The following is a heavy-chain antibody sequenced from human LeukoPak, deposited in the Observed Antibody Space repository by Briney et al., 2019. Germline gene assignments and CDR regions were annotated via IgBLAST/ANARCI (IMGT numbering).Heavy chain of an antibody. V-gene: IGHV4-61*02. CDR2: IYTSGST. CDR3: ARHEEYSSSSDAFDI. CDR1: GGSISSGSYY. Sequence: SETLSLTCTVSGGSISSGSYYWSWIRQPAGKGLEWIGRIYTSGSTNYNPSLKSRVTISVDTSKNQFSLKLSSVTAADTAVYYCARHEEYSSSSDAFDIWGQGTMVTVSS. D-gene: IGHD6-6*01. J-gene: IGHJ3*02.